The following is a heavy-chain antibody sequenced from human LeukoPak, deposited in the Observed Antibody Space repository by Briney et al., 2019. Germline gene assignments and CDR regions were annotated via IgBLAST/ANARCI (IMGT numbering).Heavy chain of an antibody. CDR2: ISSSSSTI. V-gene: IGHV3-48*01. CDR3: VRDLGRVWGYYGY. CDR1: GSTFSSYP. Sequence: GGSLRLSCAASGSTFSSYPMNWVRRAPGKGLEWVSYISSSSSTIYYADSVKGRFTISRDDAKNSLYLQLNSLRAEDTAVYYCVRDLGRVWGYYGYWGQGTLVTVSS. J-gene: IGHJ4*02. D-gene: IGHD3-16*01.